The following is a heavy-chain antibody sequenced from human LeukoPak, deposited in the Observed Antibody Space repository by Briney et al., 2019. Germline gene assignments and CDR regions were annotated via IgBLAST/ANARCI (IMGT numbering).Heavy chain of an antibody. J-gene: IGHJ5*02. D-gene: IGHD3-10*01. CDR1: GGTFSSYA. CDR2: IIPIFGTA. CDR3: ARDVYGGYNWFDP. V-gene: IGHV1-69*13. Sequence: APVKVSCKASGGTFSSYAISWVRQAPGQGLEWMGGIIPIFGTANYAQKFQGRVTITADESTSTAYMELSSLRSEDTAVYYCARDVYGGYNWFDPWGQGTLVTVSS.